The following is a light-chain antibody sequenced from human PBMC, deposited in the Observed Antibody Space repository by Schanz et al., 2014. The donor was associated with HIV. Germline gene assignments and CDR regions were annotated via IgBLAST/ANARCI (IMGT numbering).Light chain of an antibody. J-gene: IGKJ3*01. CDR3: QQRSDWPIT. V-gene: IGKV3-11*01. CDR2: DTS. CDR1: QSINSY. Sequence: EVVLTQSPATLSLSPGERATLSCRASQSINSYLAWYQQKPGQAPRLLIYDTSQRGTGVPDRFSGSGFGTDFTLTISSLQAEDVAVYYCQQRSDWPITFGPGTRVDFK.